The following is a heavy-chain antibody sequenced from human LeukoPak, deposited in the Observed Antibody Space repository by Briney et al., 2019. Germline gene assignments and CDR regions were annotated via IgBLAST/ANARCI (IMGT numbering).Heavy chain of an antibody. CDR1: GFIFNSYA. CDR2: ISGSGDST. CDR3: AKDRSGWSPAEFDP. Sequence: HSGGSLRLSCAGSGFIFNSYAMTWVRQAPGKGLEWLSAISGSGDSTYYADSVKGRFTISRDNSKNTLFLQMNSLRAEDTAVYYCAKDRSGWSPAEFDPWGQGTLVTVSS. D-gene: IGHD6-19*01. V-gene: IGHV3-23*01. J-gene: IGHJ5*02.